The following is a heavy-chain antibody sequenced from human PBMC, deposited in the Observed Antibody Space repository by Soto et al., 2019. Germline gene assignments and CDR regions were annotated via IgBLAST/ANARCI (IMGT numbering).Heavy chain of an antibody. CDR3: ARALQQLGGAASGMDV. Sequence: SETLSLTCAVYGGSFSGYYWSWIRQPPGKGLEWIGEINHSGSTNYNPSLKSRVTISVDTSKNQFSLKLSPVTAADTAVYYCARALQQLGGAASGMDVWGQGTTVTVSS. J-gene: IGHJ6*02. D-gene: IGHD6-13*01. CDR1: GGSFSGYY. V-gene: IGHV4-34*01. CDR2: INHSGST.